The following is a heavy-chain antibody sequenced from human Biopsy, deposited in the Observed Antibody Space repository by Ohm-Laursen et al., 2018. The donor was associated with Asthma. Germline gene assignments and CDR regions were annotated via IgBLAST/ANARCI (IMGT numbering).Heavy chain of an antibody. V-gene: IGHV3-30*03. Sequence: SLRLSCAASGFTFSSYGMHWVRQAPGKGPEWVAVISYDGSNKYYADSVKGRSTISRDNSKNTLYLQMNSLRAEDTAVYYCASQSSGPDFWSGYYYFDYWGQGTLVTVSS. CDR2: ISYDGSNK. J-gene: IGHJ4*02. D-gene: IGHD3-3*01. CDR3: ASQSSGPDFWSGYYYFDY. CDR1: GFTFSSYG.